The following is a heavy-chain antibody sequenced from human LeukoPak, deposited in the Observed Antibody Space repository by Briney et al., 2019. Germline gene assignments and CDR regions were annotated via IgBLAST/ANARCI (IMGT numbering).Heavy chain of an antibody. CDR2: IHYSGSA. Sequence: SETLSLTCAVYGGSFSGHYWTWIRQPPGKGLEWIGEIHYSGSATYNPSLKSRVTISVDTSKNQFSLKMNSVTAADTAVYYCARGDYGSGSPTGFDPWGQGTLVTVSS. CDR3: ARGDYGSGSPTGFDP. V-gene: IGHV4-34*01. J-gene: IGHJ5*02. D-gene: IGHD3-10*01. CDR1: GGSFSGHY.